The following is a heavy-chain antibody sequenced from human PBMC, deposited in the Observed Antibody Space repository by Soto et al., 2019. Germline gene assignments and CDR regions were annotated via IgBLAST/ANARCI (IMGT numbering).Heavy chain of an antibody. J-gene: IGHJ6*02. CDR2: INAGNGNT. CDR1: GYTFTSYA. CDR3: SRSRYYDFCSGFLYYYGMDV. Sequence: ASVKVSCKASGYTFTSYAMHWVRQAPGQRLEWMGWINAGNGNTKYSQKFQGRVTMTTDTSTSTAYMEPRSLRSEDTAVYYCSRSRYYDFCSGFLYYYGMDVWGQGTTVTVAS. D-gene: IGHD3-3*01. V-gene: IGHV1-3*01.